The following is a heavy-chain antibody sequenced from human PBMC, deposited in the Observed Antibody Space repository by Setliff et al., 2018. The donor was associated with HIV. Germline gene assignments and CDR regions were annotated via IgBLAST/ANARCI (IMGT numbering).Heavy chain of an antibody. Sequence: SLRLSCAASGFTFNKFSMSWVRQAPGKGLEWVSSITSTSRYIDYADSLRGRFTISRDNARNSLYLHLRALGAEDTAIYYCARDAYGDSYFDYWGQGTLVTVSS. CDR2: ITSTSRYI. CDR3: ARDAYGDSYFDY. D-gene: IGHD4-17*01. V-gene: IGHV3-21*01. CDR1: GFTFNKFS. J-gene: IGHJ4*02.